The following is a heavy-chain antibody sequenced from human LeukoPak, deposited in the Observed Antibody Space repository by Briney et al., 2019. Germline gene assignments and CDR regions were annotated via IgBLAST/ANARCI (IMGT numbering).Heavy chain of an antibody. CDR3: AREESSGYNWFDP. Sequence: ASVKVSCKASGYTFTGYYIHWVRQAPGQGLEWMGWINPNSGATKYAQKFQGRVTMTRDTSITTAYMQLSRLGSDDTAVYYCAREESSGYNWFDPWGQGTLVTVSS. CDR1: GYTFTGYY. CDR2: INPNSGAT. D-gene: IGHD3-22*01. V-gene: IGHV1-2*02. J-gene: IGHJ5*02.